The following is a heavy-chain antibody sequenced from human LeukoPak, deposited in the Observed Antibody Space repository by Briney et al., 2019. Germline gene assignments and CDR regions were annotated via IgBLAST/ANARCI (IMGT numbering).Heavy chain of an antibody. Sequence: SQTLSLTCTVSGGSISSGGYYWSWIRQHPGKGLEWIGYIYYSGSTYYNPSLKSRVTISVDTSKNQFSLKLSSVTAADTAVYYCARRRVVRGATSRMGAFDTWGQGTMVTVSS. CDR3: ARRRVVRGATSRMGAFDT. V-gene: IGHV4-31*03. J-gene: IGHJ3*02. CDR1: GGSISSGGYY. CDR2: IYYSGST. D-gene: IGHD3-10*01.